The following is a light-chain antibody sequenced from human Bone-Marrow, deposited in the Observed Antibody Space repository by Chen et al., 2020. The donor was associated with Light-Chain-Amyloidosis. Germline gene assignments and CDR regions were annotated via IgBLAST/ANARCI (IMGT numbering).Light chain of an antibody. CDR1: NIGSTS. J-gene: IGLJ3*02. CDR3: QVWDRSSDRPV. CDR2: DDS. Sequence: YVLTNPSSVSVAPGQTATSDGGGNNIGSTSVHWYQQTPGQAPLLVVYDDSDRPSGIPERLSGSNSGNTATLTISRVEAGDEADYYCQVWDRSSDRPVFGGGTKLTVL. V-gene: IGLV3-21*02.